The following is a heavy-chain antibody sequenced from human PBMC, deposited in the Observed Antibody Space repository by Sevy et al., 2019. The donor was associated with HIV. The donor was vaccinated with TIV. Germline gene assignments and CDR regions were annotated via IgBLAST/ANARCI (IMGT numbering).Heavy chain of an antibody. D-gene: IGHD1-26*01. CDR2: IYYSGST. Sequence: SETLSLTCTVSGGSISSYYWSWIRQPPGKGLEWIGYIYYSGSTNYNPSLKSRVTISVDTSKNQFSLKLNSVTAADTAVYYWAGGGQDSGSYSDTYYYYYMDVWGKGTTVTVSS. CDR1: GGSISSYY. J-gene: IGHJ6*03. CDR3: AGGGQDSGSYSDTYYYYYMDV. V-gene: IGHV4-59*01.